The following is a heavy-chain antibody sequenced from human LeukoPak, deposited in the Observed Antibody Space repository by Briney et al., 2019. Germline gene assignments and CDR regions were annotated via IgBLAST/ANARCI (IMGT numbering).Heavy chain of an antibody. CDR1: GFTFSSYS. CDR2: ISSSSSYI. Sequence: KSGGSLRLSCAASGFTFSSYSMNWVRQAPGKGLEWVSSISSSSSYIYYADSVKGRFTISRDNAKNSLYLQMNSLRAEDTAVYYCARGDRSDSSGYYPYYYYMDVWGKGTTVTVSS. CDR3: ARGDRSDSSGYYPYYYYMDV. V-gene: IGHV3-21*01. J-gene: IGHJ6*03. D-gene: IGHD3-22*01.